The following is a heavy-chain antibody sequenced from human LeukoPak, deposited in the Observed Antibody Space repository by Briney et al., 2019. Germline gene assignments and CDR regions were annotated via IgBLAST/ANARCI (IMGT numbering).Heavy chain of an antibody. D-gene: IGHD1-26*01. J-gene: IGHJ4*02. CDR1: GFTFSNAW. CDR3: TTGESMVGTTIHIRWAD. Sequence: GRSLRLSCAASGFTFSNAWMTWVRQAPGKGLEWVGRIKSKTAGGTIDYAAPVKGRFTISRDDSKNTLYLQMNSLKTGDTAVYYCTTGESMVGTTIHIRWADWGQGTLVTVSS. CDR2: IKSKTAGGTI. V-gene: IGHV3-15*01.